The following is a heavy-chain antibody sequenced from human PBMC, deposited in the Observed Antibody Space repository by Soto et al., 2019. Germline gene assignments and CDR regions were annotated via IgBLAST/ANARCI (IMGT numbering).Heavy chain of an antibody. CDR1: GFTFSSYA. Sequence: QVQAVESGGGVVQPGRSLRLSCVVSGFTFSSYAMHWVRQAPGKGLEWVAVISYDGSNKYYADSVKGRFTISRDNSKNTLYLQMNSLRSEDSALSYCEKTALYIGSFVDYWGQGTLVTVSS. J-gene: IGHJ4*02. CDR2: ISYDGSNK. V-gene: IGHV3-30*18. D-gene: IGHD1-26*01. CDR3: EKTALYIGSFVDY.